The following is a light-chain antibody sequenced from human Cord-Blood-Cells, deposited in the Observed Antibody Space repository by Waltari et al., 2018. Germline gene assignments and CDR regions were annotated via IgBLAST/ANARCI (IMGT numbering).Light chain of an antibody. CDR1: SSDVGGYNY. CDR3: SSYTSSSTLGV. V-gene: IGLV2-14*01. Sequence: QSALTQPASVSGSPGQSITISCTGTSSDVGGYNYVSWYQQHPGKAPKLMIYDVSTRPSGVSNRFYGSKSGNTASLTISGLQAEDEADYYCSSYTSSSTLGVFGGGTKLTVL. CDR2: DVS. J-gene: IGLJ3*02.